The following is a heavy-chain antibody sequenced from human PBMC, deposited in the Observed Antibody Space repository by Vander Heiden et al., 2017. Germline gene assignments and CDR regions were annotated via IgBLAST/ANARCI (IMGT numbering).Heavy chain of an antibody. D-gene: IGHD4-17*01. CDR3: ASNGATVTTFYY. CDR1: GFTFSSYS. V-gene: IGHV3-21*01. Sequence: EVQLVESGGGLVKPGGSLRLSCAASGFTFSSYSMNWVRQAPGKGLEWVSSISSSSSYIYYADAVKGRFTISRDNAKKSLYLKMKSMRAEDTAVYYFASNGATVTTFYYWGHGTMVTVYS. CDR2: ISSSSSYI. J-gene: IGHJ4*01.